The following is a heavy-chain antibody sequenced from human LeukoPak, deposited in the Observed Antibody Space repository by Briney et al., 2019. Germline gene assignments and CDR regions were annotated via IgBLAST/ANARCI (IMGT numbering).Heavy chain of an antibody. Sequence: PGGTLRLSCAASGFTFSSYGMSWVRQAPGKGLEWVSAISGSGGSTYYADSVKGRFTISRDNSKNTLYLQMNSLRAEDTAVYYCARENYYDSSGYLIDYWGQGTLVTVSS. D-gene: IGHD3-22*01. CDR3: ARENYYDSSGYLIDY. J-gene: IGHJ4*02. CDR2: ISGSGGST. V-gene: IGHV3-23*01. CDR1: GFTFSSYG.